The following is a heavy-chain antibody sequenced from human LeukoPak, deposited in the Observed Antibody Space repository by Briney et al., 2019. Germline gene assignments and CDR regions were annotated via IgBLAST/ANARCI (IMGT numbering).Heavy chain of an antibody. CDR3: ARDLPTGTYRAYFDN. J-gene: IGHJ4*02. CDR1: GFIFSNYE. V-gene: IGHV3-48*03. Sequence: PGGSLRLSCAGSGFIFSNYEMNWVRQAPGKGLEWVSYISSTGSDIYYADSVKGRFTITRDNAENSLYLQMNSLRAEGTAVYYCARDLPTGTYRAYFDNWGQGTLVTVSS. D-gene: IGHD1-26*01. CDR2: ISSTGSDI.